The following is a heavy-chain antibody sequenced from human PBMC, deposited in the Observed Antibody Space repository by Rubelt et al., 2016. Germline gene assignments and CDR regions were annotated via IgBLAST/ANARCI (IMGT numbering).Heavy chain of an antibody. CDR1: GGSISSSSYY. D-gene: IGHD6-6*01. V-gene: IGHV4-39*07. J-gene: IGHJ4*02. Sequence: QLQLQESGPGLVKPSETLSLTCTVSGGSISSSSYYWGWIRQPPGKGLEWIGSIYYSGSTNYNPSLKSRVPIPVDTSKNQFSLKLSSVTAADTAVYYCARGGATLAARGAPLFDYWGQGTLVTVSS. CDR3: ARGGATLAARGAPLFDY. CDR2: IYYSGST.